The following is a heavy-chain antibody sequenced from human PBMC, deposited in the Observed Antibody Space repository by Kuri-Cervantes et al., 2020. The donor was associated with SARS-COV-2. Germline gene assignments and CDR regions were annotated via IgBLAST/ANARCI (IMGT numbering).Heavy chain of an antibody. D-gene: IGHD3-10*01. CDR2: ISPSDGNT. V-gene: IGHV3-23*01. CDR1: GFTFSSYA. Sequence: GESLKISCAASGFTFSSYAMSWVRQAPGKGLEWVSSISPSDGNTFYADSVKGRFTISRDNSKNTFFLQMNSLRAEDTALYYCAKGRYYSDVWGTGTTVTVSS. CDR3: AKGRYYSDV. J-gene: IGHJ6*04.